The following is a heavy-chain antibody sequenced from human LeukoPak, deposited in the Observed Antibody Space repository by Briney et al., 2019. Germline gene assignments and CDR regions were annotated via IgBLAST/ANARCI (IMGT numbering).Heavy chain of an antibody. J-gene: IGHJ3*02. CDR1: GFTFSSYA. CDR3: ARDMGQDYGATTGAFDI. CDR2: ISYDGSNK. Sequence: PGRSLRLSCAASGFTFSSYAMHWVRQAPGKGLEWVAVISYDGSNKYYADSVKGRFTISRDNSKNTLYLQMNSLRAEDTAVYYCARDMGQDYGATTGAFDIWGQGTMVTVSS. D-gene: IGHD4-17*01. V-gene: IGHV3-30-3*01.